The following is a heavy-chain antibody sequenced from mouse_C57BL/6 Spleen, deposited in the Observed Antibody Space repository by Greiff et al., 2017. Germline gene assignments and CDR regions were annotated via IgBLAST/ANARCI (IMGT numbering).Heavy chain of an antibody. Sequence: EVKLMESGGGLVQPGGSMKLSCAASGFTFSDAWMDWVRQSPEKGLEWVAEIRNKANNHATYYDESVKGRFTISRDDSKSSVYLQMHSLRAEDTGIYYCTLTTVVDLFAYWGQGTLVTVSA. CDR2: IRNKANNHAT. J-gene: IGHJ3*01. V-gene: IGHV6-6*01. CDR1: GFTFSDAW. D-gene: IGHD1-1*01. CDR3: TLTTVVDLFAY.